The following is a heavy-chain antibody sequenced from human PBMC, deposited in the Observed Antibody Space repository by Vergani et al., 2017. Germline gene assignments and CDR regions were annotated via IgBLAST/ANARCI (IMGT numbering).Heavy chain of an antibody. V-gene: IGHV3-11*04. CDR2: ISPGASTV. D-gene: IGHD1-14*01. CDR1: GFKFSDHY. J-gene: IGHJ6*02. Sequence: LEESGGGSVKPGGSLRLSCAASGFKFSDHYMSWIRQAPGKGLEWVSHISPGASTVTYTDSVTGRFTVSRDNDSNSLTLDMTTLRVEDTAVYYCAKNPGISTPRHYYAMDVWGQGTTVTVSS. CDR3: AKNPGISTPRHYYAMDV.